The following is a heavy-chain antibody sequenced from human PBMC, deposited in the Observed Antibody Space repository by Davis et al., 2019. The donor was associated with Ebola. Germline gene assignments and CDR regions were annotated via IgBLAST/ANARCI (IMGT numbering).Heavy chain of an antibody. CDR3: ARQGYDVSPYYGMDV. J-gene: IGHJ6*04. CDR2: IYYSGST. V-gene: IGHV4-39*01. Sequence: MPSETLSLTCTVSGGSISSSSYYWGWIRQPPGKGLEWIGSIYYSGSTYYNPSLKSRVTISVDTSKNQFSLKLSSVTAADTAVYYCARQGYDVSPYYGMDVWGKGTTVTVSS. CDR1: GGSISSSSYY. D-gene: IGHD3-16*01.